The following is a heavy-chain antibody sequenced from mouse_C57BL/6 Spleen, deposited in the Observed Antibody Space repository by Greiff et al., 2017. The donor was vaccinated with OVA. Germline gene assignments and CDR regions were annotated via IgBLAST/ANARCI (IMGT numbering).Heavy chain of an antibody. D-gene: IGHD2-5*01. Sequence: QVQLKESGAELARPGASVKLSCKASGYTFTSYGISWVKQRTGQGLEWIGEIYPRSGNTYYNEKFKGKATLTADKSSSTAYMELRSLTSEDSAVYFCARADSNQDYFDYWGQGTTLTVSS. J-gene: IGHJ2*01. CDR2: IYPRSGNT. V-gene: IGHV1-81*01. CDR3: ARADSNQDYFDY. CDR1: GYTFTSYG.